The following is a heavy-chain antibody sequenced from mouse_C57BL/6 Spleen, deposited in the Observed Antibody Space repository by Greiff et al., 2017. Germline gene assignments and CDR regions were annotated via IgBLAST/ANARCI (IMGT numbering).Heavy chain of an antibody. CDR3: ARGDYDGYYFDY. Sequence: ESGPGLVKPSQSLSLTCSVTGYSITSGYYWNWIRQFPGNKLEWMGYISYDGSNNYNPSLQNRISITRDTSKNQFFLKLNSVPTEDTATYYCARGDYDGYYFDYWGQGTTLTVSS. D-gene: IGHD2-4*01. V-gene: IGHV3-6*01. J-gene: IGHJ2*01. CDR2: ISYDGSN. CDR1: GYSITSGYY.